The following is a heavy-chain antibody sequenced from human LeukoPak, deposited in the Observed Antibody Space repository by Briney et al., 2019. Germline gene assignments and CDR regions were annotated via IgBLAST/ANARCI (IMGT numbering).Heavy chain of an antibody. V-gene: IGHV4-34*01. CDR2: INHSGGT. Sequence: PSETLSLTCAVYGGSFSGYYWSWTRQPPGKGLEWIGEINHSGGTKYNPSLKSRVTISVDTSKNQFSLKLSSVTAADTAVYYCTRVVAATLGIDYWGQGTLVTVSS. CDR1: GGSFSGYY. CDR3: TRVVAATLGIDY. J-gene: IGHJ4*02. D-gene: IGHD2-15*01.